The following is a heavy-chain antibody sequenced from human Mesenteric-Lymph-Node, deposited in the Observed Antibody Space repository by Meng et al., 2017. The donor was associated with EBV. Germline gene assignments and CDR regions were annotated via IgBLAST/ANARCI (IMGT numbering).Heavy chain of an antibody. V-gene: IGHV4-30-4*01. CDR3: ARGNYNFGQNFDY. Sequence: LTASRQELVNSSPTLSPPCSVSGGSISGSPYYWSLIRQSPGKGLEWIGYSSGNTYYNPSLKSRVSISLDTSKNQFFLKLTSVTAADTAVYYCARGNYNFGQNFDYWGQGTLVTVSS. J-gene: IGHJ4*02. CDR2: SSGNT. CDR1: GGSISGSPYY. D-gene: IGHD1-1*01.